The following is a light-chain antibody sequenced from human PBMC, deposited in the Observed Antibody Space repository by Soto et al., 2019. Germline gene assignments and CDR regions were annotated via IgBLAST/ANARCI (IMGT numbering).Light chain of an antibody. CDR3: QQYYSYSGT. Sequence: DIQMTQSPSTLSASVGDRVTITCRASQTISSWLAWYQQKPGKAPKLLIYKTSSLDSGVPSRFSGSGSGTEFTLTISCLQADDFATYYCQQYYSYSGTFGQGTKVDIK. V-gene: IGKV1-5*03. J-gene: IGKJ1*01. CDR2: KTS. CDR1: QTISSW.